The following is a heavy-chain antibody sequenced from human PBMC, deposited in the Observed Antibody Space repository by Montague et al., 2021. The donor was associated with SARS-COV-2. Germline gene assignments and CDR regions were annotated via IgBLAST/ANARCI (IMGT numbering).Heavy chain of an antibody. V-gene: IGHV4-39*07. CDR1: GGSISSGGYY. CDR2: INHSGSA. Sequence: SETLSLTCTVSGGSISSGGYYWSWVRQSPGEGLEWIGEINHSGSAKYNPSLKRRVTISVDTSKNQFSLKLNSVTAADTAVYYCARLGEGVVPAPILGVGPYYSYFYMDVWGKGATVTVSS. J-gene: IGHJ6*03. D-gene: IGHD2-2*02. CDR3: ARLGEGVVPAPILGVGPYYSYFYMDV.